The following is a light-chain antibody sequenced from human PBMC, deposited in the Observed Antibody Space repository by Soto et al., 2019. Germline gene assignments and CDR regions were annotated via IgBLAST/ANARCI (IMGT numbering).Light chain of an antibody. J-gene: IGKJ1*01. CDR2: DAS. V-gene: IGKV3-11*01. CDR1: QSVSSY. CDR3: QQRSNWPLT. Sequence: EIVLTQSPATLSLSPGERATLSCRASQSVSSYLAWYQQKPGQAPRLLIYDASNRATGIPARFTGSGSGTDCPVTISSLEPEDFAVYYCQQRSNWPLTFGQGDKVEIK.